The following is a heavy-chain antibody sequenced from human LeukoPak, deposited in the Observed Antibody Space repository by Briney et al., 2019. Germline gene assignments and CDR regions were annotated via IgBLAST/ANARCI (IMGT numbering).Heavy chain of an antibody. V-gene: IGHV3-21*06. J-gene: IGHJ4*02. Sequence: GGSLRLSCAASGFTFDDYATHWVRQAPGKGLEWVSSISGTSDHIYYAESVKGRFTISRDNGQNSLYLQMNSLRAEDTAVYYCARREPQGCSGTSCFAGPVGHWGQGTLVTVSS. CDR1: GFTFDDYA. CDR3: ARREPQGCSGTSCFAGPVGH. D-gene: IGHD2-2*01. CDR2: ISGTSDHI.